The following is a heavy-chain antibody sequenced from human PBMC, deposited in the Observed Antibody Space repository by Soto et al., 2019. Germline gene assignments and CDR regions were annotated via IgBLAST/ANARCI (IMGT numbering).Heavy chain of an antibody. J-gene: IGHJ3*02. CDR1: GFTFSSYA. CDR2: ISGSGGST. Sequence: EVQLLESGGGLVQPGGSLRLSCAASGFTFSSYAMSWVRQAPGKGLEWVAAISGSGGSTYYADSVKGRFTISRDNSKNTLYLQMNSLSAEDTAVSYCAKGRDYYGSGSDAFDIWGQGTMVTVSS. V-gene: IGHV3-23*01. CDR3: AKGRDYYGSGSDAFDI. D-gene: IGHD3-10*01.